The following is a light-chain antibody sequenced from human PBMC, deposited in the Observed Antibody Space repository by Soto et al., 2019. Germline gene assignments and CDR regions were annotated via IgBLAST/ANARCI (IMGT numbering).Light chain of an antibody. CDR2: GNS. Sequence: QSALTQPPSVSGAPGQRVTISCTGRNSNIGAGYDVHWYQQVPGTAPKLLIYGNSNRPSGVPDRFSGSKSGTSASLAITGLQAEDEGDYYCQSYDSSLSAWVFGGGTQLTVL. V-gene: IGLV1-40*01. J-gene: IGLJ3*02. CDR1: NSNIGAGYD. CDR3: QSYDSSLSAWV.